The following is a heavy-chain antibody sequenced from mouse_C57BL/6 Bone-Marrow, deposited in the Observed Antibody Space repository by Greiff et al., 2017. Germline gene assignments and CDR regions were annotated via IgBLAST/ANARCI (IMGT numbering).Heavy chain of an antibody. Sequence: EVMLVESGAGLVKPGGSLKLSCAASGFTFSSYAMSWVRQTPEKRLEWVAYISSGGDYIYYAATVKGRFTISRDNARNTLYLQMSSLKSEDTAMYYCTRDSSGYVVAMDYWGQGTSVTVSS. CDR2: ISSGGDYI. D-gene: IGHD3-2*02. CDR3: TRDSSGYVVAMDY. V-gene: IGHV5-9-1*02. CDR1: GFTFSSYA. J-gene: IGHJ4*01.